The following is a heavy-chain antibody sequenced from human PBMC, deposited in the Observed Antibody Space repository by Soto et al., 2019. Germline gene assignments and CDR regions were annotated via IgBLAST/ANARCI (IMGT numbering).Heavy chain of an antibody. V-gene: IGHV1-18*01. CDR3: AREYSSSWYEREPLDAFAI. D-gene: IGHD6-13*01. J-gene: IGHJ3*02. CDR2: ISAYNGNT. CDR1: GYTFTSYG. Sequence: GASVKVSCKASGYTFTSYGISWVRQAPGQGLEWMGWISAYNGNTNYAQKLQGRVTMTTDTSTSTAYMELRSLRSDDTAVYYCAREYSSSWYEREPLDAFAIWGQGTTVTVSS.